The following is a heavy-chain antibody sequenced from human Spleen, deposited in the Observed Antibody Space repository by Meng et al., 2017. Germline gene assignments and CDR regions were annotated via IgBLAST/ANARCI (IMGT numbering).Heavy chain of an antibody. D-gene: IGHD2-2*01. CDR2: INTKTGHP. Sequence: SVKVSRQASGYTFTTYAMNWVRPAPGQGLEWVGWINTKTGHPTYAQGFRGRFVFSLDTSVNTAYLEISSLQAEDTAVYYCARVNHCTTTSCYWFDPWGQGTLVTVSS. CDR1: GYTFTTYA. J-gene: IGHJ5*02. V-gene: IGHV7-4-1*02. CDR3: ARVNHCTTTSCYWFDP.